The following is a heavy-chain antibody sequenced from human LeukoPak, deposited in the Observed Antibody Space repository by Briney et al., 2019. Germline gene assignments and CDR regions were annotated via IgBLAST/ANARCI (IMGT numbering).Heavy chain of an antibody. Sequence: ASVKVSCKASGYTFTGYYMHWVRQAPGQELEWMGRINPNSGGTNYAQKFQGRVTMTRDTSISTAYMELSRLRSDDTAVYYCARASYYYDSSGYSYYFDYWGQGTLVTVSS. CDR3: ARASYYYDSSGYSYYFDY. D-gene: IGHD3-22*01. J-gene: IGHJ4*02. CDR1: GYTFTGYY. V-gene: IGHV1-2*06. CDR2: INPNSGGT.